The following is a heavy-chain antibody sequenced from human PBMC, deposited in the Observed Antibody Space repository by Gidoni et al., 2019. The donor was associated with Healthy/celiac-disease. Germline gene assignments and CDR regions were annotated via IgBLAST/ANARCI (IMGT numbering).Heavy chain of an antibody. CDR2: IYSGGST. D-gene: IGHD1-26*01. V-gene: IGHV3-66*01. J-gene: IGHJ5*02. CDR1: GFTVSSNY. Sequence: EVQLVESGGGLVQPGGSLRLSCAASGFTVSSNYMSWVRQAPGKGLEWVSVIYSGGSTYYADSVKGRFTISRDNSKNTLYLQMNSLRAEDTAVYYCARYRYSGSRTDNWFDPWGQGTLVTVSS. CDR3: ARYRYSGSRTDNWFDP.